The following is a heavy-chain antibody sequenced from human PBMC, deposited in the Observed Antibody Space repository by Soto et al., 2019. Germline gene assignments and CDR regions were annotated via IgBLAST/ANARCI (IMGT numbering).Heavy chain of an antibody. D-gene: IGHD1-20*01. CDR3: ARPPYLYNWNLPQDY. J-gene: IGHJ4*02. CDR2: ISYDGSNK. CDR1: GFTFSSYA. V-gene: IGHV3-30-3*01. Sequence: QVQLVESGGGVVQPGRSLRLSCAASGFTFSSYAMHWVSQAPGKGLEWVAVISYDGSNKYYAVSEKGRFTISRDNSKNTLYLQMNSLRAEDTAVYYCARPPYLYNWNLPQDYWGQGTLVIVSS.